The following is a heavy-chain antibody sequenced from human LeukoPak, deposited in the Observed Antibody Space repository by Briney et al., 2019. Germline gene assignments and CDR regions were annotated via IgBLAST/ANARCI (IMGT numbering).Heavy chain of an antibody. D-gene: IGHD2-15*01. CDR1: GGSISNYY. V-gene: IGHV4-59*08. Sequence: SETQSLTCTVSGGSISNYYWSWIRQPPGEGLEWIGYIFYSGSTNYNPSVKSRVTISVDTSKNQFSLKLSSVTAADTAVYYCERRGYCTGAICYSFDSWGQGTLVTVSS. CDR2: IFYSGST. J-gene: IGHJ4*02. CDR3: ERRGYCTGAICYSFDS.